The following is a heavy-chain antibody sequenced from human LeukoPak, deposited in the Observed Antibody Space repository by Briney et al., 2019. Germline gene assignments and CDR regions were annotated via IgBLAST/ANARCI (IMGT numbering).Heavy chain of an antibody. Sequence: GGSLRLSCAASGFTFSNAWMSWVRQAPGKGLEWVGCIKSKTDGGTTDYAAPVKGRFTISRDDSKNTLYLQMNSLKTEDTAVYYCTTVVSDYSRSDYWGQGTLVTVSS. CDR3: TTVVSDYSRSDY. CDR1: GFTFSNAW. CDR2: IKSKTDGGTT. D-gene: IGHD1-26*01. J-gene: IGHJ4*02. V-gene: IGHV3-15*01.